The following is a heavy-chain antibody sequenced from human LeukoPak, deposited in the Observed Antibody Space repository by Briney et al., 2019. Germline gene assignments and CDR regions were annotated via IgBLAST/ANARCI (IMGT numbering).Heavy chain of an antibody. V-gene: IGHV3-30*02. Sequence: PGGSLRLSCAASGFTFSTYSMHWVRQAPGKGLEWVAFIRYDGSNKYYADSVKGRFTISRDNSKNTLYLQMNSLRAGDTAVYYCAKDCLEPDSGYDCENGMDVWGQGTTVTVSS. CDR1: GFTFSTYS. CDR2: IRYDGSNK. CDR3: AKDCLEPDSGYDCENGMDV. J-gene: IGHJ6*02. D-gene: IGHD5-12*01.